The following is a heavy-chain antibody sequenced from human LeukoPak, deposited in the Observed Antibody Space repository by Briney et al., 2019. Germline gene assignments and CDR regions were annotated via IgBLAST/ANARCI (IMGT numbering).Heavy chain of an antibody. D-gene: IGHD5-24*01. J-gene: IGHJ4*02. CDR1: GYSFTSYW. CDR3: ARLGRRDGYNLFDY. Sequence: GESLKISGKGSGYSFTSYWIGWGRQMSGKGLGGMWISYTGDSDTRYSPSFQAQVTISADKSISTAYLQWSSLKASDTAMYYCARLGRRDGYNLFDYWGQGTLVTVSS. V-gene: IGHV5-51*01. CDR2: SYTGDSDT.